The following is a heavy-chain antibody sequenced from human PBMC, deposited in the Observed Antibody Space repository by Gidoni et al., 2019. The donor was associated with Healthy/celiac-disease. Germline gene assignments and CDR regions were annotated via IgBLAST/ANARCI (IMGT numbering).Heavy chain of an antibody. CDR3: TRDRSGIAVAGPEGYFDY. CDR2: IRSKAYGGTT. CDR1: GFTFGDYA. D-gene: IGHD6-19*01. Sequence: SLRLSCTASGFTFGDYAMSWVRQAPGKGLEWVGFIRSKAYGGTTEYAASVKGRFTISRDDSKSIAYLQMNSLKTEDTAVYYCTRDRSGIAVAGPEGYFDYWGQGTLVTVSS. V-gene: IGHV3-49*04. J-gene: IGHJ4*02.